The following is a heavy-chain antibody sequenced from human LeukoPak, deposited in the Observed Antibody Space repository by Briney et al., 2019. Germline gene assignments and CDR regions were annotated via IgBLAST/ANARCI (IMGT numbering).Heavy chain of an antibody. V-gene: IGHV3-30-3*01. Sequence: PGGSLRLSCAASGFTFSSYAMHWVRQAPGKGLEWVAVISYDGSNKYYADSVKGRFTISRDNSKNTLYLQMNSLRAEDTAVYYCARDPELQHFDYWGQGTLVTVSS. D-gene: IGHD1-26*01. J-gene: IGHJ4*02. CDR2: ISYDGSNK. CDR1: GFTFSSYA. CDR3: ARDPELQHFDY.